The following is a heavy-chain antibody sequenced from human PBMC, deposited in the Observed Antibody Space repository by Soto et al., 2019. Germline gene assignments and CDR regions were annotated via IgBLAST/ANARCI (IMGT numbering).Heavy chain of an antibody. V-gene: IGHV1-2*02. CDR3: ARDRSFGYGYYYYYGMDV. D-gene: IGHD5-18*01. J-gene: IGHJ6*02. Sequence: ASVKVSCKASGYTFTGYYMHWVRQAPGQGLEWMGWINPNSVGTNYAQKFQGRVTMTRDTSISTAYMELSRLRSDDTAVYYCARDRSFGYGYYYYYGMDVWGQGTTVTVSS. CDR1: GYTFTGYY. CDR2: INPNSVGT.